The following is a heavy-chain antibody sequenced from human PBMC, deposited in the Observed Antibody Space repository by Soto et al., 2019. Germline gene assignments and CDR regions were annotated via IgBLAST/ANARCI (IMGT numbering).Heavy chain of an antibody. D-gene: IGHD6-13*01. Sequence: QVQLQKSGPGLVKPSETLSLTCTVSGGSISSYYWSWIRQPPGKGLEWIGYIYYSGSTNYNPSLKSRVTISVDTSKNQFSLKLSSVTAADTAVYYCARVSTAAAGSRYYYYGMDVWGQGTTVTVSS. CDR2: IYYSGST. CDR1: GGSISSYY. V-gene: IGHV4-59*01. CDR3: ARVSTAAAGSRYYYYGMDV. J-gene: IGHJ6*02.